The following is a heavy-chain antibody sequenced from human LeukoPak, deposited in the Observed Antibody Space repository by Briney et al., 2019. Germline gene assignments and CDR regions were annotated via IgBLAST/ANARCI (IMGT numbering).Heavy chain of an antibody. D-gene: IGHD6-19*01. Sequence: GGSLRLSCVASGFTFSSYWMNSVRLAPGRGLEWLTNINPDGNEKYYVDSVKGRFAMSRDNAKNEVYLKRNRLRAEATGVYYCSARYSSRSPSAYWGQGTLVSVSS. V-gene: IGHV3-7*01. J-gene: IGHJ4*02. CDR1: GFTFSSYW. CDR2: INPDGNEK. CDR3: SARYSSRSPSAY.